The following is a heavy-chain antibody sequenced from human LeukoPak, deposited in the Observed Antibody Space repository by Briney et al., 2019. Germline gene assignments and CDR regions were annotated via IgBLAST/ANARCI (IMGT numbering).Heavy chain of an antibody. Sequence: KPGGSLRLSCEASGFSFSRYTMNWVRQAPGKGLEWVSTISSISSYIYYTDSVKGRFTISRDNAKNSLYLQMNSLRAEDTAVYYCARDTRLLTGSIGTDYWGQGTLVTVSS. V-gene: IGHV3-21*01. CDR3: ARDTRLLTGSIGTDY. CDR1: GFSFSRYT. D-gene: IGHD3-9*01. CDR2: ISSISSYI. J-gene: IGHJ4*02.